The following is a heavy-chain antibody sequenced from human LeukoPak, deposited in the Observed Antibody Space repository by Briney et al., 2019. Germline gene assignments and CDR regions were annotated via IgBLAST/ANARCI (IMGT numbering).Heavy chain of an antibody. CDR1: GYTFTGYY. V-gene: IGHV1-2*02. D-gene: IGHD3-10*01. Sequence: ASVKVSCKASGYTFTGYYMHWVRQAPGQGLEWMGWINPNSGGTNYAQKFQGRVTMTRDTSISTAYMELSRLRSDDTAVYYCARDYYGSGTPPGYWGRGTLVTVSS. CDR2: INPNSGGT. J-gene: IGHJ4*02. CDR3: ARDYYGSGTPPGY.